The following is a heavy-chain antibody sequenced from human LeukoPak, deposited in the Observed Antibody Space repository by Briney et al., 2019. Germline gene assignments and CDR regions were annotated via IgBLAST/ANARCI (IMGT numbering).Heavy chain of an antibody. Sequence: ASVKVSCKASGYTFTGYYMHWVRQAPGQGLEWMGWINPNSGGTNYAQKFQGRVTMTRDTSISTAYMELSRLRSDDTAVYYCAARAGYSGGWSPGYWGQGTLVTVSS. CDR3: AARAGYSGGWSPGY. CDR2: INPNSGGT. J-gene: IGHJ4*02. CDR1: GYTFTGYY. V-gene: IGHV1-2*02. D-gene: IGHD6-19*01.